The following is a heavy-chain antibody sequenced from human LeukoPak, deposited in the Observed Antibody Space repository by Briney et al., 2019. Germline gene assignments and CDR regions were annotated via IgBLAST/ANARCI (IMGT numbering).Heavy chain of an antibody. CDR3: ARMGARDPYYLGY. Sequence: PSETLSLTCTVSGGSISSYYWSWIRQPPGKGLEWMGYIYYSGSTNYNPSLKSRVTISVDTSKNQFSLKLSSVTAADTAVYYCARMGARDPYYLGYWGQGTLVTVSS. V-gene: IGHV4-59*01. CDR2: IYYSGST. CDR1: GGSISSYY. D-gene: IGHD3-16*01. J-gene: IGHJ4*02.